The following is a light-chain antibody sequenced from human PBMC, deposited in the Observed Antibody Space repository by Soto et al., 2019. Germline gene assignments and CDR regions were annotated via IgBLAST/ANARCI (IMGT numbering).Light chain of an antibody. Sequence: EIVLTQSPGTLSLSPGERATLSCRASQSVSNNYLAWCQQKPGQAPRVIMYGASRRATGIPDRFSGGGSGTDFTLTISRLEHEDFAVYYCQQYGSSPKFGGGTKVDIK. CDR1: QSVSNNY. CDR3: QQYGSSPK. CDR2: GAS. J-gene: IGKJ4*02. V-gene: IGKV3-20*01.